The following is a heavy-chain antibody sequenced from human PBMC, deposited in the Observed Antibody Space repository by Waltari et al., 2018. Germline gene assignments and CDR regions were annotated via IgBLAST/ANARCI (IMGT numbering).Heavy chain of an antibody. V-gene: IGHV4-39*01. CDR3: GRIAFGDDGGYFQH. CDR2: MQYRGST. D-gene: IGHD4-17*01. CDR1: GGSISTNYN. J-gene: IGHJ1*01. Sequence: QPQLQESGPGLVKPSETLSLTCTVSGGSISTNYNWGWIRQPPGKGLEWMGNMQYRGSTFYNPSLKSRVTISLDTSKNQFSLRLSSVGAADTAVYFCGRIAFGDDGGYFQHWGQGTLVTVSS.